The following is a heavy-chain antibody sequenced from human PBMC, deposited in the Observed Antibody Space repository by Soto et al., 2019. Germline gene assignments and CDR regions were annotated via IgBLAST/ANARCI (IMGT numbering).Heavy chain of an antibody. CDR1: GYTFTSDG. CDR2: ISAYNGNT. J-gene: IGHJ6*02. Sequence: AGRVSCKASGYTFTSDGISWVRQAPGQGLEWMGWISAYNGNTNYAQKLQGRVTMTTDTSTSTAYMELRSLRSDDTAVYYCARDIVVVPAPNYYYGMDVWGQGTTVTVS. D-gene: IGHD2-2*01. CDR3: ARDIVVVPAPNYYYGMDV. V-gene: IGHV1-18*01.